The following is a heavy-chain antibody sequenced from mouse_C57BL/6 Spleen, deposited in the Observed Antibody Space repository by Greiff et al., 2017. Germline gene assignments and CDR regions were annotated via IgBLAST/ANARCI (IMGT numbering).Heavy chain of an antibody. CDR2: IRLKSDNYAT. CDR1: GFTFSNYW. J-gene: IGHJ2*01. CDR3: TEGGYLDY. V-gene: IGHV6-3*01. D-gene: IGHD1-1*02. Sequence: EVMLVESGGGLVQPGGSMKLSCVASGFTFSNYWMNWVRQSPEKGLEWVAQIRLKSDNYATHYAESVKGRFTISRDDSKSSVYLQMNNLRAEDTGIYYCTEGGYLDYWGQGTTLTVSS.